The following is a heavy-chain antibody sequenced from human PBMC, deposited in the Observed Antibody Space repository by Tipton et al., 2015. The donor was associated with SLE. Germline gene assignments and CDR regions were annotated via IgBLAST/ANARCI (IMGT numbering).Heavy chain of an antibody. D-gene: IGHD1-26*01. CDR3: ARGAKLAWEPEGAFDI. V-gene: IGHV1-2*02. Sequence: QLVQSGPEVKKPGVSVKVSCKASGYTFTGYYMHWVRQAPGQGLEWKGWINPNSGGTNYAQKFQGRATMTRDTSISTAYMELSRLRSDDTAVYYCARGAKLAWEPEGAFDIWGQGTMVTVSS. CDR1: GYTFTGYY. J-gene: IGHJ3*02. CDR2: INPNSGGT.